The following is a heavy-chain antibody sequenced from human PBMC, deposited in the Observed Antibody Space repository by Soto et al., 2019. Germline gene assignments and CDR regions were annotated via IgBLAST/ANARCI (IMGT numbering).Heavy chain of an antibody. Sequence: QVQLVESGGGVVQPGRSLRLSCAASGFTFSSYGMHWVRQAPGKGLEWVAVISYDGSNKYYADSVKGRFTISRDNSKNTRYLQMNSLRAEDTAVYYCAKLGRYGLYYFDYWGQGTLVTVSS. J-gene: IGHJ4*02. D-gene: IGHD5-18*01. CDR3: AKLGRYGLYYFDY. CDR2: ISYDGSNK. V-gene: IGHV3-30*18. CDR1: GFTFSSYG.